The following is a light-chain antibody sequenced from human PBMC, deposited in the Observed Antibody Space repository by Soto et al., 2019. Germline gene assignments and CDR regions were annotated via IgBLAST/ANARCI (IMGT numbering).Light chain of an antibody. CDR2: GNI. Sequence: QSVLTQPPSVSGAPGQRVTISCTGSSSNIGAGYDVHWYQQLPGTAPKVLIFGNINRPSGVPDRFSGSKSGTSASLAITGLQAEDEADYYCQSYDDSLGGVIFGGGTQLTVL. V-gene: IGLV1-40*01. CDR1: SSNIGAGYD. CDR3: QSYDDSLGGVI. J-gene: IGLJ2*01.